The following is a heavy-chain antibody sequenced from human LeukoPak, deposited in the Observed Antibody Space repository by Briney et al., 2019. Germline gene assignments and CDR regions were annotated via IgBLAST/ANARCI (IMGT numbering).Heavy chain of an antibody. D-gene: IGHD6-19*01. V-gene: IGHV4-4*09. Sequence: SETLSLTCTVSGGSISSYYWSWIRQPPGKGLEWIGYIYTGGSTNYNPSLKSRVTISVDTSKNQFSLKLSSVTAADTAVYYCARRGWLRGYLYWYFDLWGRGTLVTVSS. J-gene: IGHJ2*01. CDR2: IYTGGST. CDR3: ARRGWLRGYLYWYFDL. CDR1: GGSISSYY.